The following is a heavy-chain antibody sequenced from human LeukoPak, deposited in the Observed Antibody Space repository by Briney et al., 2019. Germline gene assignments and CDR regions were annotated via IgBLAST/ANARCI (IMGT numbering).Heavy chain of an antibody. CDR1: GGSISSSSNY. CDR3: ARDSEGYMDV. Sequence: SETLSLTCTVSGGSISSSSNYWGWIRQPPGKGLEWIGIIYYSGSTYYNPSLKSRVTISVDTSKNQFSLKLNSVTAADTAVYYCARDSEGYMDVWGKGTTVTVSS. V-gene: IGHV4-39*07. CDR2: IYYSGST. J-gene: IGHJ6*03.